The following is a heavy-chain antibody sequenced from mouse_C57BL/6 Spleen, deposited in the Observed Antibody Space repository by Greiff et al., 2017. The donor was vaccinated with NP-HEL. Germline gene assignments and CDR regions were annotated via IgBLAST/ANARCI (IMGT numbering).Heavy chain of an antibody. J-gene: IGHJ4*01. CDR2: IYPGDGDT. V-gene: IGHV1-82*01. Sequence: QVQLQQSGPELVKPGASVKISCKASGYAFSSSWMNWVKQRPGKGLEWIGRIYPGDGDTNYNGKFKGKATLTADKSSSTAYMQLSSLTSEDSAVYFCARTGRYYAMDYWGQGTSVTVSS. CDR1: GYAFSSSW. CDR3: ARTGRYYAMDY.